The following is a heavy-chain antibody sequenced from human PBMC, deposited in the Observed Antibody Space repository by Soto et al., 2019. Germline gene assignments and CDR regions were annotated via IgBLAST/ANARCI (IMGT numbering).Heavy chain of an antibody. Sequence: GGSLRLSCAASGFTFSSYAMSWVRKAPGKGLEWVSLISGSGGGTYYADSVKGRFTISRDNSKNTLYLQMNSLRAEDTAVFYCAKHLSNGSPDYWGQGALVTVSS. V-gene: IGHV3-23*01. D-gene: IGHD2-15*01. CDR1: GFTFSSYA. J-gene: IGHJ4*02. CDR2: ISGSGGGT. CDR3: AKHLSNGSPDY.